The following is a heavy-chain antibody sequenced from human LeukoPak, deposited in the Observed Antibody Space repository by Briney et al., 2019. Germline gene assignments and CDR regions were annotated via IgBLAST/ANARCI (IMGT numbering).Heavy chain of an antibody. J-gene: IGHJ4*02. CDR1: GGSISSGGYY. V-gene: IGHV4-30-2*03. D-gene: IGHD1-1*01. Sequence: SQTLSLTCTVSGGSISSGGYYWSWIRQPPGKGLEWIGSIYEGETTYYNPSLKTRLTISLDRSKNQFSLKLSSVTAADTAVYYCASNWSDFDYWGPGILVTVSS. CDR3: ASNWSDFDY. CDR2: IYEGETT.